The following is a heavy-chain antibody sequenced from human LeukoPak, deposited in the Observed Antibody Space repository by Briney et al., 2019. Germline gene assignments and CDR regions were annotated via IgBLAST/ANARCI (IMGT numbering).Heavy chain of an antibody. CDR2: ISAYNGQT. CDR1: GYTFSSYS. CDR3: ARDFTPYCSSTSCSWFDP. Sequence: ASVKVSCKASGYTFSSYSISWVRHTPGQRVEWMGWISAYNGQTIYAQKLQGRVTTTTDTSTSTAYMELRSLTSDDTAVYYCARDFTPYCSSTSCSWFDPWGQGTLVTVSS. D-gene: IGHD2-2*01. J-gene: IGHJ5*02. V-gene: IGHV1-18*01.